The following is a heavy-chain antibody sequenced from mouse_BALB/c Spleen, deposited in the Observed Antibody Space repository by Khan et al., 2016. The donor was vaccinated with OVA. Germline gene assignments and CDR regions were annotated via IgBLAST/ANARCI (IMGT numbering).Heavy chain of an antibody. CDR1: GYTFTTYT. J-gene: IGHJ3*01. D-gene: IGHD2-14*01. CDR2: IIPSTDYT. V-gene: IGHV1-4*01. Sequence: QLKESGAELARPGASVKMSCKASGYTFTTYTIHWVKQRPGQGLEWIGYIIPSTDYTTYNQKFKDKATLTADKSSSTAYMPLSSLTSDDSAVYYCEKEGAYYRSDGWFAYWGQGTLVTVSA. CDR3: EKEGAYYRSDGWFAY.